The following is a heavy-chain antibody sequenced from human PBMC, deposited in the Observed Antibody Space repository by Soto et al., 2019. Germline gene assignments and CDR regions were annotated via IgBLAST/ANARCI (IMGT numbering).Heavy chain of an antibody. CDR1: GFTFSAHY. V-gene: IGHV3-72*01. J-gene: IGHJ6*02. Sequence: GGSLRLSCAASGFTFSAHYMDWVRQAPGKGLEWVARSRNKANSYTTEYAASVKGRFTISRDDSKNSLYLQMSSLKTEDTAVYYCARARPGPPDSYNMDVWGQGTTVTVS. CDR2: SRNKANSYTT. D-gene: IGHD1-1*01. CDR3: ARARPGPPDSYNMDV.